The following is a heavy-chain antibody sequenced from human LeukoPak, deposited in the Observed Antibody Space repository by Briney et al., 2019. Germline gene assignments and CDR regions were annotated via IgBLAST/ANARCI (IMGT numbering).Heavy chain of an antibody. CDR1: GYTFTNYD. D-gene: IGHD5-12*01. CDR3: AREGDKALGYSGYDD. CDR2: IIPILGIA. Sequence: ASVKVSCKASGYTFTNYDINWVRQATGQGLEWMGRIIPILGIANYAQKFQGRVTITADKSTSTAYMELSSLRSEDTAVYYCAREGDKALGYSGYDDWGQGTLVTVSS. J-gene: IGHJ4*02. V-gene: IGHV1-69*04.